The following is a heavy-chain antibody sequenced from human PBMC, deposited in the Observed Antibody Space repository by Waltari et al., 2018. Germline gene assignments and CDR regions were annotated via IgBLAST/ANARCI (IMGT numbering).Heavy chain of an antibody. J-gene: IGHJ4*02. CDR3: NYGAAASR. Sequence: VQLQQWGAGLLKPSETLSLTCAVYGGSFSGYYWSWIRQPPGKGLEWLGFIRSKTYGGTTEYAASVKGRFTISRDDSKSIAYLQMDSLETEDTAVYFCNYGAAASRWGQGTLVTVSS. D-gene: IGHD4-17*01. CDR2: IRSKTYGGTT. CDR1: GGSFSGYY. V-gene: IGHV3-49*05.